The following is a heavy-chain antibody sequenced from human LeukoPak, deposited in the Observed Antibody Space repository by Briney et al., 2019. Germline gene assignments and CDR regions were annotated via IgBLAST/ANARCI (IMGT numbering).Heavy chain of an antibody. CDR1: GYTFTGYY. J-gene: IGHJ4*02. CDR3: ARDLGISGWYAPPLGYFDY. CDR2: INPNSGGT. Sequence: ASVRVSCKASGYTFTGYYMHWVRQAPGQGLEWMGWINPNSGGTNYAQKFQGRVTMTRGTSISTTYMELSRLRSDDTAVYYCARDLGISGWYAPPLGYFDYWGQGTLVTVSS. V-gene: IGHV1-2*02. D-gene: IGHD6-19*01.